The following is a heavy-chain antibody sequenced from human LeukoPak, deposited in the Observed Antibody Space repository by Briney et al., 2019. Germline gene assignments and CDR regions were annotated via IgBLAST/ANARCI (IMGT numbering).Heavy chain of an antibody. CDR1: GFTFSNAW. CDR2: IKSKTDGGTT. V-gene: IGHV3-15*01. Sequence: GGSLRLSCAASGFTFSNAWMSWVRQASGKGLEWVGRIKSKTDGGTTDYAAPVKGRFTISRDDSKNTLYLQMNSLKTEDTAVYYCTTQGDYGDYFDYWGQGTLVTVSS. J-gene: IGHJ4*02. D-gene: IGHD4-17*01. CDR3: TTQGDYGDYFDY.